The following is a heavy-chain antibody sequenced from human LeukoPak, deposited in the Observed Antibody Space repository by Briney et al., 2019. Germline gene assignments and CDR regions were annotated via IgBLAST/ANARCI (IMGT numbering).Heavy chain of an antibody. J-gene: IGHJ5*02. D-gene: IGHD1-26*01. Sequence: NASETLSLTCTVFGDSVSSSNYYWAWFRQPPGKGLDWIGSLYYDGRTYYSPSLESRVTVSVDTSKNQFALKLTSVTAADTAVYYCARRRGKWDVNRFDPWGPGTLVTVSS. V-gene: IGHV4-39*01. CDR1: GDSVSSSNYY. CDR3: ARRRGKWDVNRFDP. CDR2: LYYDGRT.